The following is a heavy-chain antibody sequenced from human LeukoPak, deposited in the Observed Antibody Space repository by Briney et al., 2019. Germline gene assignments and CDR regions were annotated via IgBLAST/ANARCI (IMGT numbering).Heavy chain of an antibody. D-gene: IGHD3-10*01. J-gene: IGHJ4*02. Sequence: TGGSLRLTCAASGFTVSSNYMSWVRQAPGKGLEWVSVIYSGGSTYYADSVKGRFTISRDNSKNTLYLQMNSLRADDTAVYYCARGGSWVRGSLYFDYWGQGTLVTVSS. CDR2: IYSGGST. V-gene: IGHV3-53*01. CDR3: ARGGSWVRGSLYFDY. CDR1: GFTVSSNY.